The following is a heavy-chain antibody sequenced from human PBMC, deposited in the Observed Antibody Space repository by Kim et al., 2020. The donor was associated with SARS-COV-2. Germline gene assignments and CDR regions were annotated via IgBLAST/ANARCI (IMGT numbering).Heavy chain of an antibody. D-gene: IGHD1-1*01. J-gene: IGHJ4*02. CDR3: AREHPETGPLLD. CDR2: INPNSGGT. V-gene: IGHV1-2*02. Sequence: ASVKVSCKASGYTFTGYYMHWVRQAPGQGLEWMGWINPNSGGTNYAQKFQGRVTMTRDTSISTAYMELSRLRSDDTAVYYCAREHPETGPLLDWGQGTLVTVSS. CDR1: GYTFTGYY.